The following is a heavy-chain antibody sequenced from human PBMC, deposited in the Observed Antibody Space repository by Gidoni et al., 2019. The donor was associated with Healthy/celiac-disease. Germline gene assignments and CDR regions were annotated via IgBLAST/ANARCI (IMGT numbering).Heavy chain of an antibody. V-gene: IGHV4-59*01. J-gene: IGHJ3*02. CDR1: GGSISSYS. CDR3: ASDKHGSGDYGAFDI. Sequence: VQLQESGSGLGKPSETLSLTRTASGGSISSYSWSWIRQPPGKGLEWIGYIDYSGSTNYNPSLKSRVTISVDTSKNQFSLKLSSVTAADTAVYYCASDKHGSGDYGAFDIWGQGTMVTVSS. D-gene: IGHD4-17*01. CDR2: IDYSGST.